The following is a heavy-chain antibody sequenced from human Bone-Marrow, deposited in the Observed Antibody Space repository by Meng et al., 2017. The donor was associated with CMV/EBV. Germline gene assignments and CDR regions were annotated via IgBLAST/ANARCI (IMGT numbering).Heavy chain of an antibody. D-gene: IGHD3-22*01. V-gene: IGHV3-9*01. J-gene: IGHJ4*02. Sequence: SLKISCAASGFTFDDYAMHWVRQAPGKGLEWVSGISWNSGNIGYADSVKGRFTISRDNAKNSLYLQMNSLRAEDTALYYCAKDCRAYYYDSRPKGSFDYWGQGTRVTVSS. CDR1: GFTFDDYA. CDR2: ISWNSGNI. CDR3: AKDCRAYYYDSRPKGSFDY.